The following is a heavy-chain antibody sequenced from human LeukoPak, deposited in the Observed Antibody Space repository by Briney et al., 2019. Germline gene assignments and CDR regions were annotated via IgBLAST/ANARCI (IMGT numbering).Heavy chain of an antibody. Sequence: GGALRLSCAASGFTFSSYWMHWVRQAPGKGVGWVSRINSDGSSTNYADSVKGRFTISRDNAKNTLYLQMNSLRAEDTAVYYCARLAYCGGDCYSDLDYWGQGTLVTVSS. D-gene: IGHD2-21*02. J-gene: IGHJ4*02. V-gene: IGHV3-74*01. CDR3: ARLAYCGGDCYSDLDY. CDR2: INSDGSST. CDR1: GFTFSSYW.